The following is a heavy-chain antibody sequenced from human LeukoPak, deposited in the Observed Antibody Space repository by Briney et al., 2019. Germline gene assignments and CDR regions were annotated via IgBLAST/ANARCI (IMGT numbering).Heavy chain of an antibody. Sequence: ASVKVSCKASGYTFTSYGISWVRQAPGQGLEWMGWISAYNGNTNYAQKLQGRVTMTTDTSTSTAYMEMRRLRADDTAVYKSERGVQLERRSAFYIWGQGTMVTVSS. CDR2: ISAYNGNT. CDR1: GYTFTSYG. CDR3: ERGVQLERRSAFYI. D-gene: IGHD1-1*01. J-gene: IGHJ3*02. V-gene: IGHV1-18*01.